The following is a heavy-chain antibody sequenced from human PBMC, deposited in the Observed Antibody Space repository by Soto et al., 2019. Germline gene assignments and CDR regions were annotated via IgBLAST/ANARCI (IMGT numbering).Heavy chain of an antibody. J-gene: IGHJ6*02. CDR2: INHSGST. Sequence: SETLSLTCAVYGGSFSGYYWSWIRQPPGKGLEWIGEINHSGSTNYNPSLKSRVTISVDTSKNQFSLKLSSVTAADTAVYYCARYERRGYYYYYYGMDVWGQGTTVTVSS. CDR1: GGSFSGYY. CDR3: ARYERRGYYYYYYGMDV. V-gene: IGHV4-34*01. D-gene: IGHD3-16*01.